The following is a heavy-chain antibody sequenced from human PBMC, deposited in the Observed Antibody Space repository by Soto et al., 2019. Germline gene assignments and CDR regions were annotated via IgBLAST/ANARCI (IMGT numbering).Heavy chain of an antibody. Sequence: VQLVESGGGVVQPGRSLRLSCAASGFTFSSYGMHWVRQAPGKGLEWVAVISYDGSNKYYADSVKGRFTISRDNSKNTLYLQMNSLRAEDTAVYYCANGHCSSTSCFRDYYYGMDVWGQGTTVTVSS. D-gene: IGHD2-2*01. CDR2: ISYDGSNK. CDR3: ANGHCSSTSCFRDYYYGMDV. J-gene: IGHJ6*02. V-gene: IGHV3-30*18. CDR1: GFTFSSYG.